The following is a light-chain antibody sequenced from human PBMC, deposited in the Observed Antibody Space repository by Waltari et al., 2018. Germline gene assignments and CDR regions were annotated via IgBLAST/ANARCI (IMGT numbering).Light chain of an antibody. J-gene: IGLJ3*02. Sequence: QAVVTQEPSLTVSPGGTVTLTCGSSTGAVTSGHYPFWFQQKPGQAPRTLIYDVNNKESWTPARFSGSLLGGKAALTLSGAKPEDEADYYCFLAYSGVWVFGGGTRLTVL. CDR3: FLAYSGVWV. CDR1: TGAVTSGHY. V-gene: IGLV7-46*01. CDR2: DVN.